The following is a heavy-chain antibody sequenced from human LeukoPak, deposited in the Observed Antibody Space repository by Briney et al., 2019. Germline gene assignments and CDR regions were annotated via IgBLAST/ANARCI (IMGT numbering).Heavy chain of an antibody. J-gene: IGHJ4*02. Sequence: ASVKVSCKTSGYTFTNYGVHWVRQAPGQGLEWKGQINPHNGNTNYAQRLQGRVTMTTDTSTSTSYMEMRSLTSGDTALYYCARVTGSSISSRSLLYWGQGSLVTVSS. CDR2: INPHNGNT. D-gene: IGHD6-13*01. CDR1: GYTFTNYG. V-gene: IGHV1-18*01. CDR3: ARVTGSSISSRSLLY.